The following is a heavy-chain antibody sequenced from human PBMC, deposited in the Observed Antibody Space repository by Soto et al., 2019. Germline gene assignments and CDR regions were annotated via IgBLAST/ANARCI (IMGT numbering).Heavy chain of an antibody. CDR2: IRSKANSYAT. CDR1: GFTFSGSA. V-gene: IGHV3-73*01. J-gene: IGHJ6*02. Sequence: GSXKLSCAESGFTFSGSAMHWVRQASGKWLEWVGRIRSKANSYATAYAASVRGRFTISRDDSKNTAYLQMNSLKTEDTAVYYCTSEWLRNFYYYGMDVWGQGTTVTVSS. D-gene: IGHD5-12*01. CDR3: TSEWLRNFYYYGMDV.